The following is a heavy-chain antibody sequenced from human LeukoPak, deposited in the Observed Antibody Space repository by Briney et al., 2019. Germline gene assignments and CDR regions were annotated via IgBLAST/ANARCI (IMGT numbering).Heavy chain of an antibody. CDR1: DDSISSGDYY. Sequence: SQTLSLTCNVSDDSISSGDYYWSWIRQPPGKGPEWIGYIYYNGITYYNPSLKSRVALSVDQPKKQFSLKLSSVTAADTAVYYCARDLTDLTGYYSWGQGTLVAVSS. J-gene: IGHJ4*02. CDR3: ARDLTDLTGYYS. V-gene: IGHV4-30-4*01. D-gene: IGHD3-9*01. CDR2: IYYNGIT.